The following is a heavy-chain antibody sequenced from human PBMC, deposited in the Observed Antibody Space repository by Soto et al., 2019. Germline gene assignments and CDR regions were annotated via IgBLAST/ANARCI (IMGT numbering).Heavy chain of an antibody. CDR1: GDSVSSKTAT. V-gene: IGHV6-1*01. Sequence: QVQLQQSGPGLVKPSQTLSLICAISGDSVSSKTATWNWIRQSPSRGLEWLGRTYYRSKWYNDYAVSVKSRVVTTPGTSKNQLSLQLNSVTPDDAAVYFCARDGSGFHWYFDLWGRGTLVTVSS. CDR3: ARDGSGFHWYFDL. D-gene: IGHD6-19*01. CDR2: TYYRSKWYN. J-gene: IGHJ2*01.